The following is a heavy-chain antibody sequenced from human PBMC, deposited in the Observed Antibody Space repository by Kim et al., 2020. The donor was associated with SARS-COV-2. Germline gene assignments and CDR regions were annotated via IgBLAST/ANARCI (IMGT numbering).Heavy chain of an antibody. J-gene: IGHJ4*02. CDR1: GGSISSYY. V-gene: IGHV4-59*13. CDR3: ARFVSAAQPSCYFDY. CDR2: IYYSGST. Sequence: SETLSLTCTVSGGSISSYYWSWIRQPPGKGLEWIGYIYYSGSTNYNPSLKSRVTISVDTSKNQFSLKLSSVTAADTAVYYCARFVSAAQPSCYFDYWGQGTLVTVSS. D-gene: IGHD3-16*02.